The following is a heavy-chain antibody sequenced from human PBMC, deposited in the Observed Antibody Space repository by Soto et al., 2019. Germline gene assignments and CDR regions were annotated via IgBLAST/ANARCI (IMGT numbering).Heavy chain of an antibody. CDR3: ASRDPGTSVDY. D-gene: IGHD1-7*01. V-gene: IGHV4-4*02. CDR2: IYRTGST. J-gene: IGHJ4*02. Sequence: PSETLSLTCAVSGASFTSNDWWTWVRQPPGRGLEWIGEIYRTGSTNYNPSLKSRVTISLDKSENQFSLKETSLTAADTAVYYCASRDPGTSVDYWGQGTLVTVSS. CDR1: GASFTSNDW.